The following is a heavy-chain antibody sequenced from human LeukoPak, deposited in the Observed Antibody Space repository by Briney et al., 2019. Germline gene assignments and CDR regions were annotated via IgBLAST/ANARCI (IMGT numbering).Heavy chain of an antibody. D-gene: IGHD3-22*01. V-gene: IGHV3-33*01. CDR1: GFTFSSYG. J-gene: IGHJ4*02. CDR3: ARDCARISGYIDY. Sequence: PGGSLRLSCAASGFTFSSYGMHWVRQAPGKGLEWVAVIWYDGSNKYYADSVKGRFTISRDNSKNTLYLQMNSLRAEDTAVYYCARDCARISGYIDYWGQGTLVTVSS. CDR2: IWYDGSNK.